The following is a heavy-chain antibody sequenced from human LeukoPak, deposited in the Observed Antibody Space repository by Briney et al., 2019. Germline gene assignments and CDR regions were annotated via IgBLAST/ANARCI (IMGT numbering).Heavy chain of an antibody. J-gene: IGHJ4*02. CDR2: INHSGGT. V-gene: IGHV4-34*01. CDR3: ARDGYGGVDY. Sequence: SETLSLTCGVYGGSLSGYYWSWIRQSPGKGLEWIGEINHSGGTYYSPSLKSRVTISVDTSKKQFSLKLSSVTAADTAVYYCARDGYGGVDYWGQGTLVTVSS. D-gene: IGHD3-10*01. CDR1: GGSLSGYY.